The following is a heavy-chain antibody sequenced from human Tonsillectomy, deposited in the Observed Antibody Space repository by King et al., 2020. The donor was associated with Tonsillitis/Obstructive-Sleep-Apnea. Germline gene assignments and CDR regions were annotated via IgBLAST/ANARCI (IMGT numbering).Heavy chain of an antibody. CDR2: TYYRSTWYT. Sequence: VQLQQSGPGLVKPSQTLSLTCALSGDSVSTNSAAWNWIRQSPSRGLEWLGRTYYRSTWYTDYAVSVKSRITINPDTSKNQFSLQLRSVTPEDTALYFCARVYTYDSSGYYSTDHDAFDTWGQGTMVTVSS. CDR3: ARVYTYDSSGYYSTDHDAFDT. V-gene: IGHV6-1*01. D-gene: IGHD3-22*01. J-gene: IGHJ3*02. CDR1: GDSVSTNSAA.